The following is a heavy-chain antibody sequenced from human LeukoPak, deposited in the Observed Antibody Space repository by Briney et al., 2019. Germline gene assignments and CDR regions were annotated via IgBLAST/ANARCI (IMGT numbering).Heavy chain of an antibody. V-gene: IGHV3-21*01. Sequence: GGSLRPSCAASGFTFSSYSMNWVRQAPGKGLEWVSSISSSSSYMYYADSVKGRFTISRDNAKNSLYLQMNSLRAEDTAVYYCARVGYYDSSGYQVFDYWGQGTLVTVSS. J-gene: IGHJ4*02. D-gene: IGHD3-22*01. CDR3: ARVGYYDSSGYQVFDY. CDR2: ISSSSSYM. CDR1: GFTFSSYS.